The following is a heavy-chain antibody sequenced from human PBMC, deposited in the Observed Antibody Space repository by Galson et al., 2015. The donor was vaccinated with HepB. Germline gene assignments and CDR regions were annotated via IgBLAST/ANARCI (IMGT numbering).Heavy chain of an antibody. D-gene: IGHD3-10*01. CDR1: GFTVSSNY. V-gene: IGHV3-66*01. Sequence: SLRLSCAASGFTVSSNYMSWVRQAPGKGLEWVSVIYSGGSTYYADSVKGRFTISRDNSKNTLYLQMNSLRAEDTAVYYCACTTITMVRGLIYFDYWGQGTLVTVSS. CDR2: IYSGGST. CDR3: ACTTITMVRGLIYFDY. J-gene: IGHJ4*02.